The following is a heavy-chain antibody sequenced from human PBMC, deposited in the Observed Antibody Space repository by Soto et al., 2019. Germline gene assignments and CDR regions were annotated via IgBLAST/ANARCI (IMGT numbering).Heavy chain of an antibody. CDR1: GFTFSSYW. CDR2: INSDGSST. Sequence: EVQLVESGGGLVQPGGSLRLSCAASGFTFSSYWMHWVRQAPGKGLVWVSRINSDGSSTSYADSVKGRFTISRDNAKNTLYLQMNSLTAEDTAVYYCARVGRGSYYSGAFDIGGQGTMVIVSS. V-gene: IGHV3-74*01. D-gene: IGHD1-26*01. CDR3: ARVGRGSYYSGAFDI. J-gene: IGHJ3*02.